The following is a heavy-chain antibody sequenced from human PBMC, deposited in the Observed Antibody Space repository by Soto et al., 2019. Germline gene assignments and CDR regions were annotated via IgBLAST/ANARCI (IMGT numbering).Heavy chain of an antibody. J-gene: IGHJ4*02. Sequence: SETLSLTCTVSGGSMRNYFWTWLRQPPGKGLEWIGYIHYSGTTSFFPSYNPSLRSRVTISEDTSKNQFSLKLLSVTAADTAVYFCAAGEASSRNLAPYYLDFWGQGXLVTVSS. CDR1: GGSMRNYF. CDR2: IHYSGTT. V-gene: IGHV4-59*01. CDR3: AAGEASSRNLAPYYLDF. D-gene: IGHD6-13*01.